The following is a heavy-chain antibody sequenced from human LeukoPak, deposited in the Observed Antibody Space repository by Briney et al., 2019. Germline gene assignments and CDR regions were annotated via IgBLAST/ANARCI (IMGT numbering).Heavy chain of an antibody. CDR2: IYYSGST. J-gene: IGHJ5*02. CDR3: ARGLGIAVAGTWFDP. CDR1: GGSISSSSYY. V-gene: IGHV4-39*01. Sequence: SETLSLTCTVSGGSISSSSYYWGWIRQPPGKGLEWIGSIYYSGSTYYNPSLKSRVTISVDTSKNQFSLKLSSVTAADTAVYYCARGLGIAVAGTWFDPWGQGTLVTVSS. D-gene: IGHD6-19*01.